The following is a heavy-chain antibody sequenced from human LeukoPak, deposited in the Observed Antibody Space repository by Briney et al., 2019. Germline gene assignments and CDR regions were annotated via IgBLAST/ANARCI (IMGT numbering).Heavy chain of an antibody. D-gene: IGHD3-10*01. CDR2: INHSGST. CDR3: ARNYYGSGSTYYGMDV. Sequence: SETLSLTCAVYGGSFSGYYWSWIRQPPGKGLEWIGEINHSGSTNYNPSLKSRVTISVDTSKNQFSLKLRSVTAADTAVYYCARNYYGSGSTYYGMDVWGQGTTVTVSS. CDR1: GGSFSGYY. J-gene: IGHJ6*02. V-gene: IGHV4-34*01.